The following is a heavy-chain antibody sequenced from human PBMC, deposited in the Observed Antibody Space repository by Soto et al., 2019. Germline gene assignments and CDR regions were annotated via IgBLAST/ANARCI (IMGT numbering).Heavy chain of an antibody. CDR1: GGSISSYY. J-gene: IGHJ3*02. Sequence: LSLTCTVSGGSISSYYWSWIRQPPGKGLEWIGYIYYSGSTNYNPSLKSRVTISVDTSKNQFSLKLSSVTAADTAVYYCARVYSSGWYPGGDAFDIWGQGTMVTV. D-gene: IGHD6-19*01. CDR3: ARVYSSGWYPGGDAFDI. CDR2: IYYSGST. V-gene: IGHV4-59*01.